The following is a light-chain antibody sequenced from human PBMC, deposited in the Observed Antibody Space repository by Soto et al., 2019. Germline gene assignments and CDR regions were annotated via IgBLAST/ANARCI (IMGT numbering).Light chain of an antibody. CDR1: QSVLYSSNNKNY. CDR2: WAS. Sequence: DIVMTQSPDSLAVSLGERATINCKSSQSVLYSSNNKNYLAWYQQKPGQPPKLLIYWASTRESGVPDRFSGSGSGTDFPLTISSLQAEDVAVYYCQQYYSPPPTFGQGTKLEIK. CDR3: QQYYSPPPT. J-gene: IGKJ2*01. V-gene: IGKV4-1*01.